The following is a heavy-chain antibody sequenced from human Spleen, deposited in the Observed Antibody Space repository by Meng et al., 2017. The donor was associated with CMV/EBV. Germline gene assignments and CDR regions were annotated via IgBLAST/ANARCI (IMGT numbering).Heavy chain of an antibody. CDR3: ARGPFCINGVCPYYLDS. Sequence: SETLSLTCAVYGGSFSGYYWSWIRQPPGKGLEWIGEINHSGSTNYNPSLKSRVTISVDTSKNQFSLKLSAVTAADTAVYYCARGPFCINGVCPYYLDSWGRGTLVTVSS. D-gene: IGHD2-8*01. CDR2: INHSGST. J-gene: IGHJ4*02. CDR1: GGSFSGYY. V-gene: IGHV4-34*01.